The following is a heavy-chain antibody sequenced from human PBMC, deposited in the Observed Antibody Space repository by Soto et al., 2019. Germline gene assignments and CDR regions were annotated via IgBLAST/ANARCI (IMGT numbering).Heavy chain of an antibody. CDR1: GGSINSGGFY. Sequence: SSGTLSLTCTVSGGSINSGGFYWSWIRQHPGKGLEWVGYIYYSVNTYYNPSLKSRVTISVDTSKNQFSLKLSSVTAADTAVYYCARGINYYDSSGDAWLAPWGQATLVT. J-gene: IGHJ5*02. CDR3: ARGINYYDSSGDAWLAP. V-gene: IGHV4-31*03. D-gene: IGHD3-22*01. CDR2: IYYSVNT.